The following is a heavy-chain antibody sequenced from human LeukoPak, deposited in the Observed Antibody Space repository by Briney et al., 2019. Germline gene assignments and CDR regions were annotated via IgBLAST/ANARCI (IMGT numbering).Heavy chain of an antibody. CDR2: IYCSGIT. CDR1: GGSISTYY. Sequence: SETLSLTCTVSGGSISTYYWSWIRQSPGRGLEWIGYIYCSGITKYNPSLKSRVTISVDTSTNQFSLRLSSVTAADTAVYYCARGYYYDSSGYFLDFWGQGTLVTVSS. CDR3: ARGYYYDSSGYFLDF. D-gene: IGHD3-22*01. V-gene: IGHV4-59*01. J-gene: IGHJ4*02.